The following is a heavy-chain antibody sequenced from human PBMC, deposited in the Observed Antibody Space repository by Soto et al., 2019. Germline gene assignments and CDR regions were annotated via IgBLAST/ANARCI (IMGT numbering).Heavy chain of an antibody. D-gene: IGHD5-12*01. CDR2: IIPIFGTA. J-gene: IGHJ6*02. CDR3: ARDSGYSGYEADYYYYGMDV. CDR1: GGTFSSYA. Sequence: VSCKASGGTFSSYAISWVRQAPGQGLEWMGGIIPIFGTANYAQKFQGRVTITADESTSTAYMELSSLRSEDTAVYYCARDSGYSGYEADYYYYGMDVWGQGTTVTVSS. V-gene: IGHV1-69*01.